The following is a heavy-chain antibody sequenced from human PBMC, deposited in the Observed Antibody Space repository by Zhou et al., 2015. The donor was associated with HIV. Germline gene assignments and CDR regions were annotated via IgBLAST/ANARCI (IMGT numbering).Heavy chain of an antibody. J-gene: IGHJ3*02. V-gene: IGHV1-69*06. CDR2: IIPIFGTA. Sequence: QVQLVQSGAEVKKPGSSVKVSCKASGGTFSSYAISWVRQAPGQGLEWMGGIIPIFGTANYAQKFQGRVTITADKSTSTAYMELSSLRSEDTAVYYCAKPGRYCSSTSCRRIGAFDIWGQGTMVTVSS. CDR1: GGTFSSYA. D-gene: IGHD2-2*01. CDR3: AKPGRYCSSTSCRRIGAFDI.